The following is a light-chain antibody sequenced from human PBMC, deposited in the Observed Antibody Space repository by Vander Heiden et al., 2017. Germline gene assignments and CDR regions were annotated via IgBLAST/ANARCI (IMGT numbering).Light chain of an antibody. CDR1: SSNIGNNY. CDR3: GSWDSSLSAWV. J-gene: IGLJ3*02. CDR2: DNN. V-gene: IGLV1-51*01. Sequence: QSVLTQPHSVSAAPGQKVTISCSGSSSNIGNNYVSWYQQFPGTAPKVLMYDNNKRPSGIPDRFSGSKSGTSATLGITGLQTGDEADYFCGSWDSSLSAWVFGGGTKLTVL.